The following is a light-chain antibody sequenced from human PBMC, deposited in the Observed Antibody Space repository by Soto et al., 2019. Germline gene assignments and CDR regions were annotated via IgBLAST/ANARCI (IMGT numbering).Light chain of an antibody. J-gene: IGLJ2*01. V-gene: IGLV6-57*04. CDR3: QSFHSSAVI. CDR2: GDN. Sequence: NFMLTQPHSVSESPGKTVTVSCTRSSGRIVSNFVQWYQQRPGSAPTTVIYGDNQRPSGVPDRFSGAIDSSSNSASLTISGLKTEDEADYYCQSFHSSAVIFGGGTKVTVL. CDR1: SGRIVSNF.